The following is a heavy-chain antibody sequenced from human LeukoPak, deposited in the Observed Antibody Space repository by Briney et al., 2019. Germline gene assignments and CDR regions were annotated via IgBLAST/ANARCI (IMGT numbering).Heavy chain of an antibody. V-gene: IGHV1-69*05. CDR3: ARDRPGGYNYCMDV. Sequence: SVKVTCKASGGTFSSYAISWVRQAPGQGLEWMGGIIPIFGTTNYAQKFQGRVTITTDGSTSTVYMGLSSLRSEDTAVYYCARDRPGGYNYCMDVWGKGTTVTV. J-gene: IGHJ6*03. D-gene: IGHD3-16*01. CDR1: GGTFSSYA. CDR2: IIPIFGTT.